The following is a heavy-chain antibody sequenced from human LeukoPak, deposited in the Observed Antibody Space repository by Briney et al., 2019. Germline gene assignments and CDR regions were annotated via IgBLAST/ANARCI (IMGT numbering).Heavy chain of an antibody. CDR3: ARGGWLPYDILTGFPPHPAFDY. Sequence: ASVKVSCKASGYTFTGYYMHWVRQAPGQGLEWMGWINPNSGGTNYAQKFQGRVTMTRDTSISTAYMELSRLRSDDTAVYYCARGGWLPYDILTGFPPHPAFDYWGQGPLVTVSS. D-gene: IGHD3-9*01. V-gene: IGHV1-2*02. J-gene: IGHJ4*02. CDR2: INPNSGGT. CDR1: GYTFTGYY.